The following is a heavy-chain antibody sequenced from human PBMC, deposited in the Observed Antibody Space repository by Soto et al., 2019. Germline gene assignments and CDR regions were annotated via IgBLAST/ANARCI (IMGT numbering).Heavy chain of an antibody. V-gene: IGHV3-23*01. Sequence: EVQLLESGGGLVQPGGSLRLSCAASGFTFNKYAMSWVRQAPGKGLEWVSFIRGTHSSTYYADSVKGRFSISRDNSKNTLYLQMNSLRVEDTAVYYCAKDVEDMVVVPLRLASNYKYGMDVWGQGTTVTVSS. J-gene: IGHJ6*02. CDR1: GFTFNKYA. CDR2: IRGTHSST. CDR3: AKDVEDMVVVPLRLASNYKYGMDV. D-gene: IGHD2-15*01.